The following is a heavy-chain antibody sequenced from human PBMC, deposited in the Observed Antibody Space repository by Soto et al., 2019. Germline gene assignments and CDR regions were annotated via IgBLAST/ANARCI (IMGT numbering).Heavy chain of an antibody. V-gene: IGHV4-59*13. CDR2: IYYSGST. CDR3: AREVHERATSWFDP. CDR1: GDSISSYY. D-gene: IGHD5-12*01. Sequence: TSAPLSRTGTVSGDSISSYYWICIRQPPGKELEWIGYIYYSGSTNYNPSLKMRFTRSADTSKKQFSLKLSSVTAADTAVYYCAREVHERATSWFDPWGQGTLVTVAS. J-gene: IGHJ5*02.